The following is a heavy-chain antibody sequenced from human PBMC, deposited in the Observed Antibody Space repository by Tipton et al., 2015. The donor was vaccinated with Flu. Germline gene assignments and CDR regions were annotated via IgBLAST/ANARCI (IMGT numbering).Heavy chain of an antibody. CDR3: ARERERGLTYCGSNCVPGFDY. CDR2: FYFSGST. J-gene: IGHJ4*02. D-gene: IGHD2-21*01. Sequence: TLSLTCTVSGGSISDDTYSWGWIRRPAGKGLDWIGSFYFSGSTNYNPSLNPSLKSRVTILIDTSKNQFSLKLTPVTAADTAVYYCARERERGLTYCGSNCVPGFDYWGQGALVTVSS. V-gene: IGHV4-61*02. CDR1: GGSISDDTYS.